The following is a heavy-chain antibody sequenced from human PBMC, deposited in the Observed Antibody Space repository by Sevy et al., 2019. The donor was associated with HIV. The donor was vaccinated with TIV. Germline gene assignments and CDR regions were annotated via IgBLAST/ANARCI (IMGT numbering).Heavy chain of an antibody. Sequence: ASVKVSCKASGYSFTNYGIGWVRQAPGQGLEWMGWIRGYNGYKNYPKNLKGRVPMTTNTSTSTAYMELRSLRSDDTAIYYCAKEGKNIRSWFDPWGQGTLVTVSS. J-gene: IGHJ5*02. CDR1: GYSFTNYG. CDR2: IRGYNGYK. V-gene: IGHV1-18*01. D-gene: IGHD3-3*02. CDR3: AKEGKNIRSWFDP.